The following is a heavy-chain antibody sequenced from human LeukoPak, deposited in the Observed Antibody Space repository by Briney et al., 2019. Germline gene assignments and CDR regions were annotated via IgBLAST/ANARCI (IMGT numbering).Heavy chain of an antibody. CDR1: GGSISSGGYS. CDR3: ARVRVVVVAATLLVRYYFDY. Sequence: PSETLSLTCAVSGGSISSGGYSWSWIRQPPGKGREWIGYIYHSGSTYYNPSLKSRVTISVDRSKNQFSLKLSSVTAADTAVYYCARVRVVVVAATLLVRYYFDYWGQGTLVTVSS. CDR2: IYHSGST. D-gene: IGHD2-15*01. V-gene: IGHV4-30-2*01. J-gene: IGHJ4*02.